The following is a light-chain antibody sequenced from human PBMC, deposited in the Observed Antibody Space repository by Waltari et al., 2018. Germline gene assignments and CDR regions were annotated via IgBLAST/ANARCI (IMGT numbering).Light chain of an antibody. CDR1: QSVSRY. CDR2: GAS. CDR3: QHQVSLPAT. J-gene: IGKJ1*01. V-gene: IGKV3-20*01. Sequence: EIVLTQSPGTLSLSPGERATLSCRASQSVSRYLAWYQQKPGQAPRLLIYGASTRATGIPDRFSGSGSGTDFSLTSSRLEPEDFAVYFCQHQVSLPATFGQGTKVEIK.